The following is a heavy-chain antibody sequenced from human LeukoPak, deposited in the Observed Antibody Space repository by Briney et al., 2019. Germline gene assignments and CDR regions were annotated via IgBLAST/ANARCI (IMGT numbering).Heavy chain of an antibody. J-gene: IGHJ4*02. CDR3: ARDWRLDY. CDR1: GYTFTGYY. D-gene: IGHD6-25*01. Sequence: ASVKVSCKASGYTFTGYYMNRVRQAPGQGLEWMGWINPDSGGTTLAQKFQGRVTMTRDTSISTAYMELSRLRSDDTAVYYCARDWRLDYWGQGTPVTVSS. V-gene: IGHV1-2*02. CDR2: INPDSGGT.